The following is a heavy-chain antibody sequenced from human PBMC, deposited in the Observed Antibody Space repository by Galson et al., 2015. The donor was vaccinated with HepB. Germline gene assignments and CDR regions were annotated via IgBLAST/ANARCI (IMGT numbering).Heavy chain of an antibody. CDR1: GYTLTELS. Sequence: SVKVSCKVSGYTLTELSMHWVRQAPGKGLEWMGGFDPEDGETIYAQKFQGRVTMTEDTSTDTAYMELSSLRSEDTAVYYCASSGPYYYDSSGHFRGAFEIWGQGTMVTVSS. J-gene: IGHJ3*02. CDR3: ASSGPYYYDSSGHFRGAFEI. V-gene: IGHV1-24*01. CDR2: FDPEDGET. D-gene: IGHD3-22*01.